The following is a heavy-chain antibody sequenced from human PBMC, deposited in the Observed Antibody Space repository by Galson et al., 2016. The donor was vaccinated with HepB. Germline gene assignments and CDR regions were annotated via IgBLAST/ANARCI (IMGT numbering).Heavy chain of an antibody. CDR3: ARSYGGYAFDI. Sequence: SETLSLTCTVSGGSISPFFWSWIRQPPGKGLEWIAYIYYSGTTNYNPSLNSRVTISLDTSKSQFSLKVTSVTAADTAVYYFARSYGGYAFDIWGQGTMVTVSS. J-gene: IGHJ3*02. D-gene: IGHD4-23*01. CDR2: IYYSGTT. CDR1: GGSISPFF. V-gene: IGHV4-59*01.